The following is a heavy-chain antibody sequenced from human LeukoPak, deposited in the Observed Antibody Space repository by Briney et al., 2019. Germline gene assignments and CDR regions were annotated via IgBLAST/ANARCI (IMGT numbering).Heavy chain of an antibody. J-gene: IGHJ6*03. CDR1: GFTFDDYA. CDR3: AKDRYAHYYMDV. V-gene: IGHV3-43*02. CDR2: ISGDGGST. Sequence: GESLRLSCAASGFTFDDYAMHWVRQAPGKGLEWVYLISGDGGSTYYADSVKGRFTISRDNSKNSLYLQMNSLRTEDTALYYCAKDRYAHYYMDVWGKGTTVTISS. D-gene: IGHD2-8*01.